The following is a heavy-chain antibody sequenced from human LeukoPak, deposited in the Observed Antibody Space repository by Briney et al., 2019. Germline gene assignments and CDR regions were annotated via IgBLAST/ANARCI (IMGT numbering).Heavy chain of an antibody. V-gene: IGHV4-39*01. CDR2: ICNGRTT. D-gene: IGHD5-24*01. Sequence: SETLSLTCTVSGDSISSITHYWAWIRRPPGKGLEWIGSICNGRTTYYNPSLKGRVTMSIDTSKNQFSLKLTSVTAADTAVYYCARHFSEDGYNAAPFQHWGQGTLVTVSS. CDR3: ARHFSEDGYNAAPFQH. J-gene: IGHJ1*01. CDR1: GDSISSITHY.